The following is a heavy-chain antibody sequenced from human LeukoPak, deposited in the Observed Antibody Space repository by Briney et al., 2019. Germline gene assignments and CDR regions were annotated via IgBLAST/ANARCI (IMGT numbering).Heavy chain of an antibody. V-gene: IGHV4-34*01. CDR1: GGSFSGYY. D-gene: IGHD5-24*01. CDR3: ARKRWLQPFNE. Sequence: SETLSLTCAVYGGSFSGYYWSWIRQPPGKGLEWIGEINHSGSTNYNPSLKSRVTISVDTSKNQFSLKLSSVTAADTAVYYCARKRWLQPFNEWGQGTLVTVSS. CDR2: INHSGST. J-gene: IGHJ4*02.